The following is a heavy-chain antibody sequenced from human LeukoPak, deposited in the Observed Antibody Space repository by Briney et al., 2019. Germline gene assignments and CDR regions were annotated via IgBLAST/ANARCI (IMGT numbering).Heavy chain of an antibody. J-gene: IGHJ6*02. CDR1: GGSISSGDYY. CDR3: ATTTLPYYYYGMDV. CDR2: IYYSGST. Sequence: PSQTLSLTCTVSGGSISSGDYYWSWIRQPPGKGLEWIGYIYYSGSTYYNPSLKSRVTISVDTSKNQFSLKLSSVTAPDTAVYYCATTTLPYYYYGMDVWGQGTTVTVSS. V-gene: IGHV4-30-4*01. D-gene: IGHD1-26*01.